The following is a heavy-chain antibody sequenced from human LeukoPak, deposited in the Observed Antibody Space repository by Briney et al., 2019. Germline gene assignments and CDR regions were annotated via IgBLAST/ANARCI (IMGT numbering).Heavy chain of an antibody. D-gene: IGHD3-10*01. J-gene: IGHJ4*02. CDR3: ARERFGKRVAYFDS. CDR2: INPNSGGT. Sequence: ASVKVSCKASGYTFTGYYMHWVRQAPGQGLEWMGWINPNSGGTNYAQKFQGRVTMTRDTSISTAYMELRGLRSDDTAVYYCARERFGKRVAYFDSWGQGTLVTVSA. CDR1: GYTFTGYY. V-gene: IGHV1-2*02.